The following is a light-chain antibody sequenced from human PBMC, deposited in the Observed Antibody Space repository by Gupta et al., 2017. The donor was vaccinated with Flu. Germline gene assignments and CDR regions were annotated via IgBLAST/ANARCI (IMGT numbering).Light chain of an antibody. CDR3: SSYTTSGTLV. J-gene: IGLJ2*01. CDR1: SSDVGGYNY. CDR2: EVS. Sequence: QSALTQPASVSGSPGQSITISCTGTSSDVGGYNYVSWYQQHPGKAPKIMIHEVSNRPSGVSNRFSGSKSGNTASLIISGLQAEDEADYYCSSYTTSGTLVFGGGTKLTVL. V-gene: IGLV2-14*01.